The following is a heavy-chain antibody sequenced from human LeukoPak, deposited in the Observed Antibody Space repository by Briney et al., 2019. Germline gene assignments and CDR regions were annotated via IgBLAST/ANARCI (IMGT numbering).Heavy chain of an antibody. CDR1: GDSVSSNNAA. CDR2: TYYRSKWYN. J-gene: IGHJ4*02. V-gene: IGHV6-1*01. Sequence: SQTLSLTCAISGDSVSSNNAAWNWIRQSPSRCLEWLGRTYYRSKWYNDYAVSVKSRISINPDTSTNQFSLQLNSVTPEDTAVYYCARENTLVRGARNPFDYWGRGTLVTVSS. D-gene: IGHD3-10*01. CDR3: ARENTLVRGARNPFDY.